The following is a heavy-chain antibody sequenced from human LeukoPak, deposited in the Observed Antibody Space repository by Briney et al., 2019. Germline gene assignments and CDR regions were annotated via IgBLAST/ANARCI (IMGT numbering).Heavy chain of an antibody. D-gene: IGHD3-22*01. V-gene: IGHV3-20*04. J-gene: IGHJ4*02. CDR1: GFTFDDYG. CDR2: INWNADST. CDR3: ARGGYYDNSGASDY. Sequence: GGSLRLSCAASGFTFDDYGMSWVRQAPGKGLEWVSGINWNADSTGYADSVKGRFTISRDNAKNSLYLQMNSLRAEDTALYYCARGGYYDNSGASDYWGQGTLVTVSS.